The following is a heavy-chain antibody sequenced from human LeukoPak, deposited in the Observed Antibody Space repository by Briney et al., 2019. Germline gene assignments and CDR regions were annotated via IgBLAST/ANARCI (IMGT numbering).Heavy chain of an antibody. J-gene: IGHJ3*02. CDR2: IYYSGST. D-gene: IGHD6-19*01. CDR1: GGSISSYY. Sequence: PSETLSLTCTVSGGSISSYYWSWIRQPPGKGLEWIGYIYYSGSTNYNPSLKSRVTISVDTSKNQFSLKLSSVTAADTAVYYCARHYSSGFSGNDAFDIWGQGTMVTVSS. V-gene: IGHV4-59*01. CDR3: ARHYSSGFSGNDAFDI.